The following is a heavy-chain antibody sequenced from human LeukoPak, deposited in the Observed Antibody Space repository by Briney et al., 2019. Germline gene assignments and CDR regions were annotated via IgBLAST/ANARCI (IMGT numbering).Heavy chain of an antibody. CDR3: ARQAGY. Sequence: GSLRLSCAASGFTFSSYAMSWVRQPPGKGLEWIGSIYYSGSTYYNPSLKSRVTISVDTSKNQFSLKLSSVTAADTAVYYCARQAGYWGQGTLVTVSS. CDR1: GFTFSSYA. J-gene: IGHJ4*02. CDR2: IYYSGST. V-gene: IGHV4-39*01.